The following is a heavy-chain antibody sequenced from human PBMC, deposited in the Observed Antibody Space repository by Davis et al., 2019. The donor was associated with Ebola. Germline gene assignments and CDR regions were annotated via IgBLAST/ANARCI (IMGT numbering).Heavy chain of an antibody. CDR1: GFTFRKYA. CDR3: ARTSTRLDV. J-gene: IGHJ6*02. V-gene: IGHV3-23*01. CDR2: ISGSGGST. Sequence: PGGSLRLSCVASGFTFRKYAVSWVRQAPGKGLGWVSRISGSGGSTYYAESVKGRFTISRDNVKNSLFLQMNSLRAEDTAVYYCARTSTRLDVWGQGTTVTVSS.